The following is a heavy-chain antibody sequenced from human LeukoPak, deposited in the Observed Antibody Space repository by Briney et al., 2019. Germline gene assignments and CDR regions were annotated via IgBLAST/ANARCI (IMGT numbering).Heavy chain of an antibody. CDR3: ARGEGGYDY. Sequence: PSETLSLTCTVSGGSISSGSYYWGWIRQPPGKGLEWIGSIYYSGSTYYNPSLKSRVTISVDTSKNQFSLKLSSVTAADTAVYYCARGEGGYDYWGQGTLVTVSS. J-gene: IGHJ4*02. CDR2: IYYSGST. CDR1: GGSISSGSYY. D-gene: IGHD5-12*01. V-gene: IGHV4-39*07.